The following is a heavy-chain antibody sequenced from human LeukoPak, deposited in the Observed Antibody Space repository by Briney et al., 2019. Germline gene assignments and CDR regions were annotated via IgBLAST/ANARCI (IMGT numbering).Heavy chain of an antibody. D-gene: IGHD3-10*01. CDR3: ARSLWFGELFNYYGMDV. Sequence: SVKVSCKASGGTFSSYAISWVRQAPGEGLEWMGGIIPIFGTANYAQKFQGRVTITADESTSTAYMELSSLRSEDTAVYYCARSLWFGELFNYYGMDVWGQGTTVTVSS. CDR2: IIPIFGTA. J-gene: IGHJ6*02. V-gene: IGHV1-69*13. CDR1: GGTFSSYA.